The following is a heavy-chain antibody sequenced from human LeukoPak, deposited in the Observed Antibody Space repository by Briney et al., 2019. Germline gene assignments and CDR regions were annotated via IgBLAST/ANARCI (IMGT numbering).Heavy chain of an antibody. Sequence: GESLKISCKGSGYSFTNYWIGWVRQMPGKGLEWMGIIYPGDSDVRYSPSFQGQVTISADKSISTAYLLWSSPKASDTAIYYCARQADYGDYVPFDFWGQGTLVTVSS. D-gene: IGHD4-17*01. CDR3: ARQADYGDYVPFDF. CDR2: IYPGDSDV. V-gene: IGHV5-51*01. J-gene: IGHJ4*02. CDR1: GYSFTNYW.